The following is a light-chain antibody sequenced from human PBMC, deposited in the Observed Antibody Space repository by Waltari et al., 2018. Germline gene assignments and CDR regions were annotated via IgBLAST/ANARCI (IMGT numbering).Light chain of an antibody. CDR1: ALPKQY. CDR3: QSADSSGSYVG. J-gene: IGLJ2*01. V-gene: IGLV3-25*03. Sequence: SYELTQPPSVSVSPGQTARITCSGDALPKQYAYWYQRKPGQAPVLVIYKDSERPSGTPERFSGASSGTTVTLTSSGVQAEDESDYFCQSADSSGSYVGFGGGTKLTVL. CDR2: KDS.